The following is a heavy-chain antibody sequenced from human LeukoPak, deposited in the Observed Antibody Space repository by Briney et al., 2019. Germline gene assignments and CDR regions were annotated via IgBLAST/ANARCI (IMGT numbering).Heavy chain of an antibody. CDR2: ISYDGSNK. CDR1: GFTFSSYG. D-gene: IGHD6-19*01. CDR3: AKEEWLVPFDY. J-gene: IGHJ4*02. Sequence: GGSLRLSCAASGFTFSSYGMHWVRQAPGKGLEWVAVISYDGSNKYYADSVKGRFTISRDNSKNTLYLQMNSLRAEDTAVYYCAKEEWLVPFDYWGQGTLVTVSS. V-gene: IGHV3-30*18.